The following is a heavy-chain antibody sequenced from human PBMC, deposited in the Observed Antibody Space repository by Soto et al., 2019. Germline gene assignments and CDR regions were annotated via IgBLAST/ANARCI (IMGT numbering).Heavy chain of an antibody. CDR3: ARSPRGVTTVTTVDY. J-gene: IGHJ4*02. V-gene: IGHV3-21*01. CDR2: ISRSSSDI. D-gene: IGHD4-17*01. Sequence: EVQLVESGGGLVKPGGSLRLSCAPFGFTFSAYSMNWVRQAPGKGLEWVSSISRSSSDIYYADSVKGRFTISRDNAKNSLYLQMNSLRAEDTAVYYCARSPRGVTTVTTVDYWGQGTLVTVSS. CDR1: GFTFSAYS.